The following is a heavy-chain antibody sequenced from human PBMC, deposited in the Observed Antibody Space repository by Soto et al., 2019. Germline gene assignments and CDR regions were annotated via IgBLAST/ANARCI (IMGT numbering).Heavy chain of an antibody. Sequence: SETLSLTCTVSGGSISSSSYYWGWIRQPPGKGLEWIGSIYYSGGTYYNPSLKSRVTISVDTSKNQFSLKLSSVTAADTAVYYCRGGNPDYYYYGMDVWGQGTTVTVSS. CDR2: IYYSGGT. CDR3: RGGNPDYYYYGMDV. J-gene: IGHJ6*02. CDR1: GGSISSSSYY. V-gene: IGHV4-39*01. D-gene: IGHD2-15*01.